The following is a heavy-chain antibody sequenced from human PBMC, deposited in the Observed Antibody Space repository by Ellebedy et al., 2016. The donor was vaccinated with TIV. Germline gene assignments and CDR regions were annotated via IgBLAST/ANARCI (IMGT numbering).Heavy chain of an antibody. CDR2: IYYSGST. J-gene: IGHJ4*02. CDR1: GGSISSGDYY. V-gene: IGHV4-30-4*01. CDR3: ARVRMRKSWFDY. Sequence: SETLSLXCTVSGGSISSGDYYWSWIRQPPGKGLEWIGYIYYSGSTYYNPSLKSRVTISVDTSKNQFSLKLSSVTAADTAVYYCARVRMRKSWFDYWGQGTLVTVSS. D-gene: IGHD6-13*01.